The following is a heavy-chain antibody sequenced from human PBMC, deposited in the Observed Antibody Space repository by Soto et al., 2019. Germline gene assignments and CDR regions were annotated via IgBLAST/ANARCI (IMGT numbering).Heavy chain of an antibody. Sequence: QVQLQESGPGLVKPSQTLSLACSVSGASINSGGYFWSWIRQLPGKGLEWIGYIHYSGSTYYNPSLKSRVVMSMDTAKKDFSLKLSSVTAADKAVCYWARGFVETARAFDYWGQGAIVTVSS. D-gene: IGHD3-3*01. J-gene: IGHJ4*02. CDR2: IHYSGST. CDR1: GASINSGGYF. CDR3: ARGFVETARAFDY. V-gene: IGHV4-31*03.